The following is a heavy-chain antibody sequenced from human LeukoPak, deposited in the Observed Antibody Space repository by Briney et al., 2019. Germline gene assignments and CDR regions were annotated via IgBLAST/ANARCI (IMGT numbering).Heavy chain of an antibody. CDR3: ARDKDSSGWYDY. CDR2: IYSGGST. V-gene: IGHV3-53*01. D-gene: IGHD6-19*01. CDR1: GFTVSSNY. Sequence: PGGSLRLSCAASGFTVSSNYMSWVRQAPGKGLEWVSVIYSGGSTYYADSVKGRFTISRDNSKNTLYLQMKSLRAEDTAVYYCARDKDSSGWYDYWGQGTLVTVSS. J-gene: IGHJ4*02.